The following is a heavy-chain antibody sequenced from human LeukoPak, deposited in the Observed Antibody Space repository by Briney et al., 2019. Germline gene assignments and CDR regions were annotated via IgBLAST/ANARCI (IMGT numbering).Heavy chain of an antibody. V-gene: IGHV4-39*07. Sequence: SETLSLTCTVSGGSISSSSYYWGWIRQPPGKGLEWIGSIYYSGSTYYNPSLKSRVTISVDTSKNQFSLKLSSVTAADTAVYYCARVVTPNDYFDYWGQGTLVTVSS. CDR2: IYYSGST. CDR1: GGSISSSSYY. D-gene: IGHD1-1*01. CDR3: ARVVTPNDYFDY. J-gene: IGHJ4*02.